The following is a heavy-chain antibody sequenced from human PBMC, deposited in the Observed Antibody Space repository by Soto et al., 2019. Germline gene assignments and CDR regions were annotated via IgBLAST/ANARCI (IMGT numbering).Heavy chain of an antibody. J-gene: IGHJ6*02. CDR3: AREYTAWPLAYGLDV. CDR1: GFTFITYS. D-gene: IGHD2-2*02. V-gene: IGHV3-21*01. Sequence: PWGSLRLSCVGSGFTFITYSINCFGHAPFKGLEWVSSISSRSDIYYADSVKGRFTISRDNAKNSVSLQMNSLRAEDTAVYYCAREYTAWPLAYGLDVWGQGTTVTVSS. CDR2: ISSRSDI.